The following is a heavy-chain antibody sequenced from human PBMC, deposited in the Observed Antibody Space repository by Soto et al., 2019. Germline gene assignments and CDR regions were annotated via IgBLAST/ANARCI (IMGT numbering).Heavy chain of an antibody. CDR3: ASDRQSSGWLDAFDI. Sequence: EVQLVESGGGLVQPGGSLRLSCSASGFTVSSNYMSWVRQAPGKGLEWVSVIFTGGSTYYADSVKGRFTISRHSSMNTVYLQMDSLRAEDTAVYYCASDRQSSGWLDAFDIWGQGKMVTVSS. CDR2: IFTGGST. D-gene: IGHD6-19*01. J-gene: IGHJ3*02. V-gene: IGHV3-53*04. CDR1: GFTVSSNY.